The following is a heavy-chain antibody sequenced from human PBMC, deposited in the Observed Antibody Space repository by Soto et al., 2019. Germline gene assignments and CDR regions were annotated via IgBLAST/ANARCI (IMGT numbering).Heavy chain of an antibody. V-gene: IGHV3-30-3*01. CDR3: ARDVRRGIGYYYGMDV. D-gene: IGHD3-10*01. J-gene: IGHJ6*02. CDR2: ISYDGSNK. CDR1: GFTFSSYA. Sequence: GESLKISCAASGFTFSSYAMHWVRQAPGKGLEWVAVISYDGSNKYYADSVKGRFTISRDNSKNTLYLQMNSLRAEDTAVYYCARDVRRGIGYYYGMDVWGQGTTVTVSS.